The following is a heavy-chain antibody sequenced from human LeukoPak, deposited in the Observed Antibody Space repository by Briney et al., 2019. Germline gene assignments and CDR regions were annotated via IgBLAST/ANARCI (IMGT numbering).Heavy chain of an antibody. CDR1: GYTLTELS. Sequence: ASVKVSCKVSGYTLTELSMHWVRQAPGKGLEWMGGFDPEDGETIYAQKFQGRVTMTEDTSTDTAYMELSSLRSEDTADYYCGTVDVLKGGFDYSVQASLVTVS. V-gene: IGHV1-24*01. CDR2: FDPEDGET. CDR3: GTVDVLKGGFDY. J-gene: IGHJ4*02. D-gene: IGHD3-16*01.